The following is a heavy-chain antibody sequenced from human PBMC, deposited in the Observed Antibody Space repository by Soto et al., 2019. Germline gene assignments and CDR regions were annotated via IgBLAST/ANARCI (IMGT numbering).Heavy chain of an antibody. V-gene: IGHV4-59*13. Sequence: SETLSLTCTVSGDSISSYYWSCIRQPPGKGLEWVGYISYTGSTIYHPSLESRAPISLDTSKNQVSLSPNSLTVADTAVYCCAGVGELPDWYDPWGRGTLVTVSS. CDR2: ISYTGST. J-gene: IGHJ5*02. CDR1: GDSISSYY. D-gene: IGHD3-10*01. CDR3: AGVGELPDWYDP.